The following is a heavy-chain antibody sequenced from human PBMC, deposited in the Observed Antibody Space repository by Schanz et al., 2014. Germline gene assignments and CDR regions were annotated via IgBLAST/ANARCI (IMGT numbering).Heavy chain of an antibody. CDR2: IYYRGNT. CDR1: GGSISSYY. Sequence: QVQLQESGPGLVKPSETLSLTCTVSGGSISSYYWSWIRQPPGKGLEWIGFIYYRGNTNYNPSLTSRVTMSVDTSKNQFSLKLSSVTAADTAVYYCARRIWDGDYYYFDYWGQGTLXTVSS. V-gene: IGHV4-59*08. J-gene: IGHJ4*02. D-gene: IGHD4-17*01. CDR3: ARRIWDGDYYYFDY.